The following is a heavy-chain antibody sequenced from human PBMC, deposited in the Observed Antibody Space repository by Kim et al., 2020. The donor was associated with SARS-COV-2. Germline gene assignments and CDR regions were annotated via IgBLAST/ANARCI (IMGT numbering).Heavy chain of an antibody. J-gene: IGHJ6*02. CDR3: LRDGNNPFGMDV. CDR2: VYHSGST. CDR1: GGSISSSDYY. Sequence: SETLSLTCTVSGGSISSSDYYWAWIRQPPGKGLEWIGNVYHSGSTSYNPSLKSRLTISVDTSKNQFSLKLNSVTAADTAVDYCLRDGNNPFGMDVWGQWT. V-gene: IGHV4-39*07.